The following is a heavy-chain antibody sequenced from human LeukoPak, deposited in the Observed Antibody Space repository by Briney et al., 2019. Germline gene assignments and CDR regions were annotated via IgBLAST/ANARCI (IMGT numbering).Heavy chain of an antibody. CDR3: AKGVWQLLPIGAAFDI. D-gene: IGHD6-6*01. CDR1: GFTFSSYA. CDR2: ISGSGGST. Sequence: PGGSLRLSCAASGFTFSSYAMSWVRHAPGKGLEWVSAISGSGGSTYYADSVKGRFTISRDNSKNTLYLQMNSLRAEDTAVYYCAKGVWQLLPIGAAFDIWGQGTMVTVSS. V-gene: IGHV3-23*01. J-gene: IGHJ3*02.